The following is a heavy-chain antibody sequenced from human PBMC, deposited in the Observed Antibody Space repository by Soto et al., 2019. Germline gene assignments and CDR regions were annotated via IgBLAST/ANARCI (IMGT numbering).Heavy chain of an antibody. J-gene: IGHJ4*02. Sequence: QIHLVQSGGEVKRPGASVKVSCKTSGYTFTSFGINWVRQAPGQGLEWMGWISTDSGNTHYAQKIQGRVTLTTDSSTNTVYMELRSLTSDDTAVYYCARDQGSNGGWPLDYWGQGTLVTVSS. V-gene: IGHV1-18*04. CDR1: GYTFTSFG. CDR3: ARDQGSNGGWPLDY. D-gene: IGHD6-19*01. CDR2: ISTDSGNT.